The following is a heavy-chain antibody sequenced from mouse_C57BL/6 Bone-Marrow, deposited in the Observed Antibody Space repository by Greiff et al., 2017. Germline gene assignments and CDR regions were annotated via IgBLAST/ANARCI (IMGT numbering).Heavy chain of an antibody. J-gene: IGHJ4*01. CDR2: IWRGGST. D-gene: IGHD2-3*01. Sequence: QVQLKESGPGLVQPSQSLSITCTVSGFSLTSYGVHWVRQSPGKGLEWLGVIWRGGSTDYNAAFMSRLSITKDTSKSQVFFKMNNLQSNDTAIYYCAKKKFPYDGDDAMDYWGQGTSVTVSS. CDR1: GFSLTSYG. CDR3: AKKKFPYDGDDAMDY. V-gene: IGHV2-5*01.